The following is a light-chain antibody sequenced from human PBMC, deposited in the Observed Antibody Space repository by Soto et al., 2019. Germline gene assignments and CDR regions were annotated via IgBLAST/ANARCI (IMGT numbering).Light chain of an antibody. CDR2: GDN. CDR3: QSYDSSLSAWV. J-gene: IGLJ3*02. CDR1: SSNIGAGYD. Sequence: QSVLTQPPSVSGAPGQRVTISCTGSSSNIGAGYDVHWYQQLPGTAPKLLIYGDNNRPSGVPDRSSGSKSGTSASLAITGLQAEDEADYYCQSYDSSLSAWVFSGGTKLTVL. V-gene: IGLV1-40*01.